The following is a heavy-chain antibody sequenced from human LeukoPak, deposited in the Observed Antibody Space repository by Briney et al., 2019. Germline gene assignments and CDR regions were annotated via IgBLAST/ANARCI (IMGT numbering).Heavy chain of an antibody. V-gene: IGHV3-20*04. J-gene: IGHJ4*02. D-gene: IGHD1-26*01. Sequence: GGSLRLSCAASGFTFDDYAMHWVRQAPGKGLEWVSGINWNGGSTGYADSVKGRFTISRDNAKNSLYLQMNSLRAEDTALYYCARVNAIVGATLGLDYWGQGTLVTVSS. CDR1: GFTFDDYA. CDR2: INWNGGST. CDR3: ARVNAIVGATLGLDY.